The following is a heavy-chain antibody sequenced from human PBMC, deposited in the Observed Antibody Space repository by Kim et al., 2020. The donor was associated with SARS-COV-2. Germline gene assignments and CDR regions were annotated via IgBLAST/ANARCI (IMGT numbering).Heavy chain of an antibody. D-gene: IGHD3-22*01. CDR3: AKVGDYDSSGFYAFFRS. V-gene: IGHV3-74*03. Sequence: GGSLRLSCAASGFDFSNSWMNWGRQAPGKGLVWGSRIRRDGGDITKADSAKGRFPIARENAKNTLSLQMNGLRTEDTAVYYCAKVGDYDSSGFYAFFRSWGAGTRVTVSS. CDR1: GFDFSNSW. J-gene: IGHJ5*02. CDR2: IRRDGGDI.